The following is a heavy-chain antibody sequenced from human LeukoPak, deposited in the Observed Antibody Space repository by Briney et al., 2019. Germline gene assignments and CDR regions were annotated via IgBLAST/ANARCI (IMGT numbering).Heavy chain of an antibody. CDR3: ARSPNFGVVSIGYFDS. V-gene: IGHV4-59*11. Sequence: NPSETLSLTCTVSGGSISNHYWSWIRQPPGKGLEWIGYIYYSGSTSYNPSLKSRVTISLDTSRNQFSLRLSSVTAADTAVYYCARSPNFGVVSIGYFDSWGQGTLVTVSA. CDR1: GGSISNHY. CDR2: IYYSGST. J-gene: IGHJ4*02. D-gene: IGHD3-3*01.